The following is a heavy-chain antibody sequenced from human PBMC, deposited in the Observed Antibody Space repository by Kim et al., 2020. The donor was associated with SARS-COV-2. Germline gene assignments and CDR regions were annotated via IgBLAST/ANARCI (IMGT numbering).Heavy chain of an antibody. D-gene: IGHD7-27*01. CDR2: INPNSGGT. CDR1: GYTFTGYY. CDR3: ARAKGGRPLTGPYYFDY. Sequence: ASVKVSCRASGYTFTGYYMHWVRQAPGQGLEWMGRINPNSGGTNYAQKFQGRVTMTRDTSISTAYMELSRLRSDDTAVYYCARAKGGRPLTGPYYFDYWGQGTLVTVSS. V-gene: IGHV1-2*06. J-gene: IGHJ4*02.